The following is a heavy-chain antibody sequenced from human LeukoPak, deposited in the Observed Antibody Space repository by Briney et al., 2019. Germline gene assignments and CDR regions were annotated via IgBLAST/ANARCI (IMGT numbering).Heavy chain of an antibody. J-gene: IGHJ3*02. V-gene: IGHV3-21*01. D-gene: IGHD2-15*01. CDR3: ARGRSRDAFDI. CDR2: ISSSSSYI. Sequence: GGSLRLSCAASGFTFSSYSMNWVRQAPGKGLGWVSSISSSSSYIYYADSVKGRFTISRDNAKNSLYLQMNSLRAEDTAVYYCARGRSRDAFDIWGQGTMVTVSS. CDR1: GFTFSSYS.